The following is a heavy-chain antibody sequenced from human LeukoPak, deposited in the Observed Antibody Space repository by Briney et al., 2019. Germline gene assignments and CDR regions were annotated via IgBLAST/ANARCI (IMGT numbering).Heavy chain of an antibody. CDR2: ISHSGTT. V-gene: IGHV4-38-2*02. CDR1: GYSISSGYD. J-gene: IGHJ4*02. D-gene: IGHD5-18*01. Sequence: PSETLSLTCTVSGYSISSGYDWGWIRQPPGKGLGWVGEISHSGTTNYRPSLKSRVTMSIDKSMNQISLNLSSVTAADTAVYYCARVNAGTAAVSYGPFDYWGQGTLVTVPS. CDR3: ARVNAGTAAVSYGPFDY.